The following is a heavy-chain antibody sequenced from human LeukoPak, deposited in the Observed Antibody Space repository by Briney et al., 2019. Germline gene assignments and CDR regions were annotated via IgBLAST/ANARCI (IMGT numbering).Heavy chain of an antibody. CDR3: ARYYYGSGSWTFDY. V-gene: IGHV1-69*04. Sequence: SVKVSCKASGGTFSSYAISWVRQAPGQGLEWMGRIIPILGIANYAQKFQGRVTITADKSTSTAYMELSSLRSEDTAVYYCARYYYGSGSWTFDYWGQGTLVTVSA. J-gene: IGHJ4*02. CDR2: IIPILGIA. CDR1: GGTFSSYA. D-gene: IGHD3-10*01.